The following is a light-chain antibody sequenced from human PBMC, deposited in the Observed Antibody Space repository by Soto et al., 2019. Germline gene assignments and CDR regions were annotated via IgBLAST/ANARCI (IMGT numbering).Light chain of an antibody. CDR2: GAS. Sequence: EIVMTQSPATLSVSPGERATLSCRASQSVSGNLAWYQQKPGQAPRLLIYGASTRATGIPARFSGSGAGTEFTLTISSLQSEDFAVYYCQQYNNWPPWTFGQGTKVEIK. V-gene: IGKV3-15*01. J-gene: IGKJ1*01. CDR3: QQYNNWPPWT. CDR1: QSVSGN.